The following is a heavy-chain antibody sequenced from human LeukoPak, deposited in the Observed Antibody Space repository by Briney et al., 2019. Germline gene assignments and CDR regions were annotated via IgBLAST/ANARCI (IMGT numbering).Heavy chain of an antibody. V-gene: IGHV3-74*01. J-gene: IGHJ4*02. D-gene: IGHD1-1*01. CDR1: GFTFSTYC. Sequence: GGSLRLSCAASGFTFSTYCMHWVRQAPGKGPMWVSRICPDGTVTNYADSVKARFIISRDNARNTVYLQMNSLRVEDTAVYYCVRDFRTADYWGQGTLVTVSS. CDR2: ICPDGTVT. CDR3: VRDFRTADY.